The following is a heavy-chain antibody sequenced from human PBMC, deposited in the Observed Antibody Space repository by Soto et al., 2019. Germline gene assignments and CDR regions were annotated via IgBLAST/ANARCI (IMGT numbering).Heavy chain of an antibody. V-gene: IGHV3-9*01. CDR2: ISWNSGSI. CDR1: GFTFDDYA. D-gene: IGHD3-22*01. CDR3: AKDMGYDSSAHFDY. Sequence: EVQLVESGGGLVQPGRSLRLSCAASGFTFDDYAMHWVRQAPGKGLEWVSGISWNSGSIGYADSVKGRFTISRDNAKNSLYLQMNSLRAEDTALYYCAKDMGYDSSAHFDYWGQGTLVTVSS. J-gene: IGHJ4*02.